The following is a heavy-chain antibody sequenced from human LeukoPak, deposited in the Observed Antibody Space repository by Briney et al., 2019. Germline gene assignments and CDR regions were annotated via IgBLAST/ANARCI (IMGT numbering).Heavy chain of an antibody. V-gene: IGHV5-51*01. D-gene: IGHD3-9*01. CDR2: IYPGDSDT. CDR3: ARTGYYNGRDRHVDY. CDR1: GYSFTSYW. Sequence: GESLKISCKGSGYSFTSYWIGWVRQMPGKGLEWMGIIYPGDSDTRYSPSFQGQVTISADKSISTAYLQWSSLKASDPAVYYCARTGYYNGRDRHVDYWGQGTLVTVSS. J-gene: IGHJ4*02.